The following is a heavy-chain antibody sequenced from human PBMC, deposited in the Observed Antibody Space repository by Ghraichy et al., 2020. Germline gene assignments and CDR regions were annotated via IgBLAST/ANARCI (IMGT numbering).Heavy chain of an antibody. CDR3: VREGDELGNRSFDP. V-gene: IGHV3-11*05. J-gene: IGHJ5*02. Sequence: GGSLRLSCAASGFTFREYDMNWIRQAPGRGLEWVSLISSKGRNTNYADSVRGRFTISRDDAKSALFLPLNAVRDEDTAIYYCVREGDELGNRSFDPWGHGSPVTISS. D-gene: IGHD1-7*01. CDR1: GFTFREYD. CDR2: ISSKGRNT.